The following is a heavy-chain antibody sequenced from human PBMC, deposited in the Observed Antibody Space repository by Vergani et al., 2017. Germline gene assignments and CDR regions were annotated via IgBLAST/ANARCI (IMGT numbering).Heavy chain of an antibody. CDR2: IYYSGST. J-gene: IGHJ3*02. Sequence: QVQLQESGPGLVKPSETLSLTCTVSGGSVSSGSYYWSWIRQPPGKGLEWIGYIYYSGSTNYNPSLKSRVTISVDTSKNQFSLKLSSVTAADTAVYYCAREGAYAYVWGSSYGDAFDIWGQGTMVTVSS. CDR1: GGSVSSGSYY. CDR3: AREGAYAYVWGSSYGDAFDI. V-gene: IGHV4-61*01. D-gene: IGHD3-16*01.